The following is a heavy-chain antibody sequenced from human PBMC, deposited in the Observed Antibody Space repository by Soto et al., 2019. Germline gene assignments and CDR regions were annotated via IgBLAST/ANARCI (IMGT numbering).Heavy chain of an antibody. CDR2: IDPSDSYT. CDR3: ARLSPSRRRSWDYYYYGMDV. V-gene: IGHV5-10-1*01. CDR1: GYSFTSYW. D-gene: IGHD1-26*01. J-gene: IGHJ6*02. Sequence: GESLKISCKGSGYSFTSYWISWVRQMPGKGLEWMGRIDPSDSYTNYSPSFQGHVTISADKSISTAYLQWSSLKASDTAMYYCARLSPSRRRSWDYYYYGMDVWCQGTTVAVSS.